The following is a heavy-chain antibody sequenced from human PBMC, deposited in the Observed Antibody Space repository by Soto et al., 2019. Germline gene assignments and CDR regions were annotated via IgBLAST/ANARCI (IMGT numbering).Heavy chain of an antibody. V-gene: IGHV4-39*01. J-gene: IGHJ5*02. CDR1: GGSISSFNYF. D-gene: IGHD2-15*01. CDR2: LYYSGNT. CDR3: ARGGGSTFNWRDP. Sequence: QLQLQESGPGLVKPSETLSLTCTVSGGSISSFNYFWGWIRQPPGKGLEWIGSLYYSGNTYYNPSLQSRVTISVDTSKRQCTLTPRSVTDADTAVYYCARGGGSTFNWRDPWGQGTLVTVSP.